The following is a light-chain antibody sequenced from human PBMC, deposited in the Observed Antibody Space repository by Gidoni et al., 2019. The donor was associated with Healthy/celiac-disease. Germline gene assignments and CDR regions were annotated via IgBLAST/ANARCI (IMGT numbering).Light chain of an antibody. Sequence: IVLTQSPATLSLSPGERATLSCRASQSVSSYLAWYQQKPGQAPRHLIYDASNRATGIPARFSGSGSGTDFTLTISSLEPEDFAVYYCQQRSNWPPTFGQGTKVEIK. CDR3: QQRSNWPPT. CDR1: QSVSSY. V-gene: IGKV3-11*01. J-gene: IGKJ1*01. CDR2: DAS.